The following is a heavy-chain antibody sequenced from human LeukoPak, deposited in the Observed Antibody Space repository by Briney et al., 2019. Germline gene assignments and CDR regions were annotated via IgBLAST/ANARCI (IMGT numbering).Heavy chain of an antibody. CDR1: GYTLTGYY. Sequence: ASVKVSCKASGYTLTGYYMHWVRQAPGQGLEWMGWINPNSGGTNYAQKFQGRVTMTRDTSISTAYMELSRLRSDDTAVYYCARDRIGSSSVVDYWGQGTLVTVSS. D-gene: IGHD6-6*01. V-gene: IGHV1-2*02. J-gene: IGHJ4*02. CDR3: ARDRIGSSSVVDY. CDR2: INPNSGGT.